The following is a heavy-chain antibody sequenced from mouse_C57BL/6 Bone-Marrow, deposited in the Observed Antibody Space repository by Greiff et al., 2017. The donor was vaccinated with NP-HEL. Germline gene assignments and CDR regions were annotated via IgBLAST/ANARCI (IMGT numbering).Heavy chain of an antibody. J-gene: IGHJ2*01. V-gene: IGHV14-4*01. CDR2: IVPENGDT. CDR3: TLTDYLDY. D-gene: IGHD4-1*01. CDR1: GFNIKDDY. Sequence: EVQLQQSGAELVRPGASVKLSCTASGFNIKDDYMHWVKQRPEQGLEWIGWIVPENGDTEYASKFQGKATITADTSSNTAYLQLSSLTSEDTAVYYCTLTDYLDYWGQGTTLTVSA.